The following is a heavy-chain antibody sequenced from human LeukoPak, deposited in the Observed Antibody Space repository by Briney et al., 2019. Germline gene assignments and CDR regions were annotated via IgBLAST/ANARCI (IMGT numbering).Heavy chain of an antibody. CDR1: GGTFSSYA. J-gene: IGHJ6*03. V-gene: IGHV1-69*05. Sequence: REASVKVSCKASGGTFSSYAISWVRQAPGQGLEWMGGIIPIFGTANYAQKFQGRVTITTDESTSTAYMELSSLRFEDTAVYYCARGPAALYYMDVWGKGTTVTVSS. D-gene: IGHD2-2*01. CDR3: ARGPAALYYMDV. CDR2: IIPIFGTA.